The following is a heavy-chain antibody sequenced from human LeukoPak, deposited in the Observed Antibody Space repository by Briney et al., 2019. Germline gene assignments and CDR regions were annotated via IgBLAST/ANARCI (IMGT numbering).Heavy chain of an antibody. CDR2: ISSSSTI. J-gene: IGHJ4*02. CDR3: ARDNVAVAGTFDY. CDR1: GFTFSDYY. Sequence: GGSLRLSCAASGFTFSDYYMNWVRQAPGKGLEWVSSISSSSTIYYADSVKGRFTISRDNSKNTLYLQMNSLRAEDTAVYYCARDNVAVAGTFDYWGQGTLVTVSS. V-gene: IGHV3-69-1*01. D-gene: IGHD6-19*01.